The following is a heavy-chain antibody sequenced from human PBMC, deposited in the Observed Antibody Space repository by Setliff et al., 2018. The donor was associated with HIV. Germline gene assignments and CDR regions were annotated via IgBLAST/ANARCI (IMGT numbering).Heavy chain of an antibody. CDR3: AREGTLTMAMAIGNYYYYGMDV. J-gene: IGHJ6*02. CDR2: IYTSGST. Sequence: PSETLSLTCIVSGGSISSGSYYWSWIRQPAGKGLEWIGRIYTSGSTNYNPSLKSRVTISIDTSKNQFSLKLSSVTAADTAVYYCAREGTLTMAMAIGNYYYYGMDVWRQGTTVTVSS. CDR1: GGSISSGSYY. D-gene: IGHD5-18*01. V-gene: IGHV4-61*02.